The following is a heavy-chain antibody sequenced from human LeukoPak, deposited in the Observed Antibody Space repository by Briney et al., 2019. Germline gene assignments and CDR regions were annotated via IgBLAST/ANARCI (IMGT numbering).Heavy chain of an antibody. CDR1: GFTFSDYY. CDR2: ISSGGTTI. J-gene: IGHJ6*03. CDR3: ARDCYKCYYYYYMDV. Sequence: GGSLRLSCAASGFTFSDYYMSWIRQAPGKGLEWVSYISSGGTTIYYADSVKGRFTISRDNAKNSLYLQMNSLRAEDTAVYYYARDCYKCYYYYYMDVWGKGTTVTIS. D-gene: IGHD5-24*01. V-gene: IGHV3-11*01.